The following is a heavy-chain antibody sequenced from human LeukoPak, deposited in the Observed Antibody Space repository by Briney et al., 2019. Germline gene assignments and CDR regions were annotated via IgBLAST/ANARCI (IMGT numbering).Heavy chain of an antibody. V-gene: IGHV3-66*01. CDR2: IYSGGST. Sequence: HPGGSLRLSCAASGFTVSSNYMSWVRQAPGKGLEWVSVIYSGGSTYYADSVKGRFTISRDNSKNTLYLQMNSLRAEDTAVYYCARDREGYGAQTHLDYWGQGTLVTVSS. D-gene: IGHD5-12*01. CDR1: GFTVSSNY. CDR3: ARDREGYGAQTHLDY. J-gene: IGHJ4*02.